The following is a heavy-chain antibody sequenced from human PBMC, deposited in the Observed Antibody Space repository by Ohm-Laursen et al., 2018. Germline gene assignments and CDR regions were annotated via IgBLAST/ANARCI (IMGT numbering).Heavy chain of an antibody. CDR2: INQSGST. CDR1: GGSFSNHY. J-gene: IGHJ4*02. V-gene: IGHV4-34*01. D-gene: IGHD2-15*01. CDR3: AGGSLGAGY. Sequence: SETLSLTCAVYGGSFSNHYWNWIRQTPGKGLEWIGEINQSGSTNYNPSLKSRVTVSVATSRNQFSLKLSSVTAADTAVYYCAGGSLGAGYWGQGTLVTVSS.